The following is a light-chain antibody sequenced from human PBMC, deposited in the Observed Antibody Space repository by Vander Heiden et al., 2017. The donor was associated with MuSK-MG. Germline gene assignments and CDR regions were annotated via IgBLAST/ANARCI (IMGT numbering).Light chain of an antibody. CDR3: QQLNSYRNT. CDR1: QGISSY. CDR2: AAS. J-gene: IGKJ2*01. V-gene: IGKV1-9*01. Sequence: DIQLTQSPSFLSASVGDRATIPCRASQGISSYLAWYQQKPGKAPKLLIYAASTLQSGVPSRFSGSGSGTEFTLTISSLQPEDFATYYCQQLNSYRNTFGQGTKLEIK.